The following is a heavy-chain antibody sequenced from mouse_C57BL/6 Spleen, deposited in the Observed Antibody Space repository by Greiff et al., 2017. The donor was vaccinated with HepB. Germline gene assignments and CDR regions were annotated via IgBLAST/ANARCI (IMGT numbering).Heavy chain of an antibody. Sequence: EVQLLESGPGLVKPSQSLSLTCSVTGYSITSGYYWNWIRQFPGNKLEWMGYISYDGSNNYNPSLKNRISITRDTSKNQFFLKLNSVTTEDTATYYCAREEVITSGYFDVWGTGTTVTVSS. D-gene: IGHD1-1*01. V-gene: IGHV3-6*01. CDR2: ISYDGSN. CDR3: AREEVITSGYFDV. CDR1: GYSITSGYY. J-gene: IGHJ1*03.